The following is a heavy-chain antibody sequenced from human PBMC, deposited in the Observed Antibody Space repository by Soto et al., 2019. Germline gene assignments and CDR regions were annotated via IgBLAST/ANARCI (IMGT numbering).Heavy chain of an antibody. D-gene: IGHD5-18*01. CDR3: VSDRGYGHASVPYS. V-gene: IGHV3-30*03. J-gene: IGHJ4*02. CDR1: GFTFSSYG. Sequence: QAQLVESGGGVVQPGRSLRLSCAASGFTFSSYGMHWVRQAPGTGLEWVAVISYDGGLQHYADSVKGRFTISRDNSKSMVLLQMNSLRAEDTAVYYCVSDRGYGHASVPYSWGQGTLFSVSS. CDR2: ISYDGGLQ.